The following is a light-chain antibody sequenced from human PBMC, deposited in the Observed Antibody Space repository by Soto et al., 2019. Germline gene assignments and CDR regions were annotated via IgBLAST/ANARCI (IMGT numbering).Light chain of an antibody. CDR1: SSDIGGYNY. Sequence: QSALTQPASVSGSPGQSITISCTGTSSDIGGYNYVSWYQQHPGKAPKLMIYGVINRPSGVSNRFSGSKSGNTASLTISGLQAEDEADYYCSSYTSSSTYVVFGGGTKVTVL. J-gene: IGLJ2*01. V-gene: IGLV2-14*01. CDR2: GVI. CDR3: SSYTSSSTYVV.